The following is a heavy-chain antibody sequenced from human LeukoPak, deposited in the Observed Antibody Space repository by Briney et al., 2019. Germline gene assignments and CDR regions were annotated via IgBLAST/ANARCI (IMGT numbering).Heavy chain of an antibody. D-gene: IGHD6-19*01. CDR3: ARDSVQPSSGWEIDY. Sequence: GGSLRLSCAASGFTFSSCTMNWVHQAPGKGLEWVSFISSSSSYIYYADSVKGRFTISRDNAKNSLYLQMKSLRVEDTAVYYCARDSVQPSSGWEIDYWGQGTLVTISS. CDR1: GFTFSSCT. CDR2: ISSSSSYI. V-gene: IGHV3-21*01. J-gene: IGHJ4*02.